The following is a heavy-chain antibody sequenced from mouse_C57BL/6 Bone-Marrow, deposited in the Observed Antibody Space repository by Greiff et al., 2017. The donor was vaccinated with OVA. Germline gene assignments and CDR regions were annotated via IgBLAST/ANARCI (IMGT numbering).Heavy chain of an antibody. V-gene: IGHV5-4*01. CDR3: ARDRTYGNCWFDY. D-gene: IGHD2-1*01. Sequence: DVKLVESGGGLVKPGGSLKLSCAASGFTFSSYAMSWVRQTPEKRLEWVATISDGGSYTYYTDNVKGRSTISRDNAKNNLYLQMSHLKSEDTAMYYCARDRTYGNCWFDYWGQGTLVTVSA. J-gene: IGHJ3*01. CDR1: GFTFSSYA. CDR2: ISDGGSYT.